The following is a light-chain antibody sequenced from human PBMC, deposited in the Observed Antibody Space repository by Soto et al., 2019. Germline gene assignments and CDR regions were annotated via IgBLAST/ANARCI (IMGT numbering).Light chain of an antibody. CDR1: SSNIGAGYD. V-gene: IGLV1-40*01. CDR3: QSYDSSLSGSWV. Sequence: QSVLTQPPSVSGAPSQRVTISCTGSSSNIGAGYDVHWYQHLPGTAPKLLIHGNTNRPSGVPDRFSGSKSGTSASLAITGLQAEDEADYYCQSYDSSLSGSWVFGGGTKLTVL. CDR2: GNT. J-gene: IGLJ3*02.